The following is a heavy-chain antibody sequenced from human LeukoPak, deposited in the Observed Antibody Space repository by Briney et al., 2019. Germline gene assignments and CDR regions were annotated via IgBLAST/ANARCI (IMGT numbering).Heavy chain of an antibody. CDR3: TREAISNSTVV. CDR1: GGSISSYY. D-gene: IGHD4-23*01. CDR2: IYYSGST. V-gene: IGHV4-59*01. Sequence: SETLSLTCTVSGGSISSYYWSWIRQPPGKGLEWIGYIYYSGSTNYNPSLKSRVTISVDTSKNQFSLKLSSVTAADTAVYYCTREAISNSTVVRGQGTLVTVSS. J-gene: IGHJ4*02.